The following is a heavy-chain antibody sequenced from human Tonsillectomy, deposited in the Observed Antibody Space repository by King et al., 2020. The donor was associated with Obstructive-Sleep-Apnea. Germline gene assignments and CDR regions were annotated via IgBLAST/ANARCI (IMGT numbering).Heavy chain of an antibody. D-gene: IGHD4-17*01. V-gene: IGHV4-39*07. J-gene: IGHJ4*02. CDR3: ASDGGTASLRGFRDYGDYSVDY. CDR1: GGSITSTTDY. Sequence: KLQESGPGLVKPSETLSLTCTVSGGSITSTTDYWGWIRQPPGKGLEWIASIDYSGSAYYNPSLKSRGTISVDTSKNKFSLKVTSVTAADTAVYYCASDGGTASLRGFRDYGDYSVDYWGQGPLVTVSS. CDR2: IDYSGSA.